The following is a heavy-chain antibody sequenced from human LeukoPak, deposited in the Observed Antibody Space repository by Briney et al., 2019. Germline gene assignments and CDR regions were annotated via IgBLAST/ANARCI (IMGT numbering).Heavy chain of an antibody. V-gene: IGHV3-21*01. CDR2: ISSSSSYI. Sequence: PGGSLRLSCAASGFTFSSYSMNWVRQAPGKGLEWVSSISSSSSYIYYADSVKGRFTISRDNAKNSLYLQMNSLRAEDTAVYYCARDSYNWNDGFHPTQNWFDPWGQGTLVTVSS. CDR3: ARDSYNWNDGFHPTQNWFDP. CDR1: GFTFSSYS. J-gene: IGHJ5*02. D-gene: IGHD1-1*01.